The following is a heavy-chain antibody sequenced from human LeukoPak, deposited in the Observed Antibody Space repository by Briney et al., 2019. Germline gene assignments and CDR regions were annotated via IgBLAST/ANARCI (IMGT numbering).Heavy chain of an antibody. CDR1: GFTFSSYW. CDR3: ARDHDGSSSSWHYFYYAMDV. CDR2: IKQDGSEK. V-gene: IGHV3-7*01. Sequence: PGGSLRLSCAASGFTFSSYWMSWVRQAPGKGLEWVAKIKQDGSEKYYVDSVKGRFTMSRDNARNSLYLQMNSLRAEDTAVYYCARDHDGSSSSWHYFYYAMDVWGQGTTVTVSS. D-gene: IGHD6-13*01. J-gene: IGHJ6*02.